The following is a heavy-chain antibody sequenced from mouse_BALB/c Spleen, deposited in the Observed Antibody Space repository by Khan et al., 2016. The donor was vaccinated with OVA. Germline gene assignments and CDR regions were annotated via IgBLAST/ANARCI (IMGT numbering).Heavy chain of an antibody. Sequence: VQLQESGPGPVAPSQSLSITCTVSGFSLSRYIIHWIRQPPGKGLEWLGMIWGGGGTDYNSTLKSRLTISKDNSKSQVFLKMNSLQTDDTAMYYCARAYYRYDGYYAMDYWGQGTSVTVSS. V-gene: IGHV2-6-4*01. J-gene: IGHJ4*01. CDR3: ARAYYRYDGYYAMDY. CDR1: GFSLSRYI. D-gene: IGHD2-14*01. CDR2: IWGGGGT.